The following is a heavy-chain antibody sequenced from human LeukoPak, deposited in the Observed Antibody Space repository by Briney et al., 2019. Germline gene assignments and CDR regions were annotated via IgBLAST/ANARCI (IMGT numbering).Heavy chain of an antibody. V-gene: IGHV4-39*01. CDR2: IFYSGST. Sequence: PGXSLRLSCAASGFTFSSYGMHWVRQPPGKGLEWIGSIFYSGSTYYNPSLKRRVTISVDTSKNQFSLKLSSVTAAETAVYYCARRRSPGDFDYWGQGTLVTVSS. CDR3: ARRRSPGDFDY. J-gene: IGHJ4*02. D-gene: IGHD1-26*01. CDR1: GFTFSSYG.